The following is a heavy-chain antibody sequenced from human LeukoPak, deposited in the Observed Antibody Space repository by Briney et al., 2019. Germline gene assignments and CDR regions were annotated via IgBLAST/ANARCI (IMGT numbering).Heavy chain of an antibody. D-gene: IGHD6-19*01. Sequence: GGSLRLSCAASGFTFSRCNMNWVRQAQGQGLEWVSSISSSSNNIYNADSVNGSFTISRDNAKKSLYLQMNRLRAEDTAVYFCATSIAVANDYWGQGTLVTVSS. CDR1: GFTFSRCN. CDR2: ISSSSNNI. V-gene: IGHV3-21*01. J-gene: IGHJ4*02. CDR3: ATSIAVANDY.